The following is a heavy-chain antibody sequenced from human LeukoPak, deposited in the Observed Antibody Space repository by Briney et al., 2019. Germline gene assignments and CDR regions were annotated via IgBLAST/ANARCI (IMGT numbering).Heavy chain of an antibody. CDR3: ARGLRRTQLFGY. V-gene: IGHV4-34*01. Sequence: SETLSLTCAVYGGSFSGYYWSWIRQPPGKGLEWIGEINHSGSTNYNPSLKSRVTISVDTSKNQFSLKLSSVTAADTAVYYCARGLRRTQLFGYWGQGTLVTVSS. CDR1: GGSFSGYY. D-gene: IGHD5-18*01. CDR2: INHSGST. J-gene: IGHJ4*02.